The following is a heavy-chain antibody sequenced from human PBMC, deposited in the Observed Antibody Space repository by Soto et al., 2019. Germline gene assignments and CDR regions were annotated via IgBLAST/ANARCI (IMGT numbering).Heavy chain of an antibody. V-gene: IGHV3-30-3*01. CDR3: ARDIAVACTVVDY. J-gene: IGHJ4*02. CDR2: ISYDGSNK. Sequence: QVQLVESGGGVVQPGRSLRLSCAASGFTFSSYAMHWVRQAPGKGLEWVAVISYDGSNKYYADSVKGRFTISRDNSKNKLYLQMNSLRAEDTAVYYCARDIAVACTVVDYWGQGTLVTVSS. D-gene: IGHD6-19*01. CDR1: GFTFSSYA.